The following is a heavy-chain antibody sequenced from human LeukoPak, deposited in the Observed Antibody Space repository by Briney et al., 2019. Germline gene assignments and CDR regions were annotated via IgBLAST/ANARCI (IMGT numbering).Heavy chain of an antibody. CDR1: GYTFTSYV. CDR2: INAGNGNT. V-gene: IGHV1-3*01. J-gene: IGHJ4*02. Sequence: ASVTVSFKASGYTFTSYVMHGVRQAPGQRLEWMGWINAGNGNTKYSQKFQGRVTITRDTSASTAYMELSSLRSEDTAVYYCARWGIAAAGTYGDFDYWGQGTLVTVSS. D-gene: IGHD6-13*01. CDR3: ARWGIAAAGTYGDFDY.